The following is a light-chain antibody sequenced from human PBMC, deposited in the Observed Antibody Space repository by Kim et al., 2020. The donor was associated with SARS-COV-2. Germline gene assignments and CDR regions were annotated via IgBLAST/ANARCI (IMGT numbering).Light chain of an antibody. V-gene: IGLV2-14*03. CDR3: SSYTRTTTLV. Sequence: GQSITISGTGTSGDVGGYSYVSWYQQHPGKAPKLMIHDVTNRPSGVSDRFSGSKSGNTASLTISGLQTEDEADYYCSSYTRTTTLVFGGGTQLTVL. J-gene: IGLJ2*01. CDR1: SGDVGGYSY. CDR2: DVT.